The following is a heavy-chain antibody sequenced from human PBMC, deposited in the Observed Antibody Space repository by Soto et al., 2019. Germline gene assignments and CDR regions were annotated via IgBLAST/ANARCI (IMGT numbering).Heavy chain of an antibody. Sequence: EVQLLESGGGLVQPGESLRLSCAASGFTFGSYAMSWVRQAPGKGLEWVAAISGRGDNTYYTDSVKGRFTISRDNSRNTLHLQINSLRAEDTAEYFCAKDLGKGGGSVVGNCGRRIQVTVSS. V-gene: IGHV3-23*01. CDR3: AKDLGKGGGSVVGN. D-gene: IGHD2-15*01. CDR1: GFTFGSYA. J-gene: IGHJ4*02. CDR2: ISGRGDNT.